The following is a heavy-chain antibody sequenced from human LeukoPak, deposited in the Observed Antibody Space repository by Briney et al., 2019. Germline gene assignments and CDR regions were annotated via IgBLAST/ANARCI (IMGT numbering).Heavy chain of an antibody. CDR2: INSDGSST. CDR1: GITFSSYW. Sequence: GGSLRLSCAASGITFSSYWMHWVRQAPGKGLVWVSRINSDGSSTTYADSVKGRFTISRDNGKNTLSLRMNTLGVEDTAIYYCVRDSPRAFDLWGRGTMVTVS. J-gene: IGHJ3*01. V-gene: IGHV3-74*01. CDR3: VRDSPRAFDL.